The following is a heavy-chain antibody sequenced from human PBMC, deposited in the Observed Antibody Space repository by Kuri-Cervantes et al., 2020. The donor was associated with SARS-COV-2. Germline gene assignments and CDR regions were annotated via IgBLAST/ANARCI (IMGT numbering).Heavy chain of an antibody. CDR3: ARDPTPGIAVAGPWGNFDY. D-gene: IGHD6-19*01. CDR2: ISGSGGST. V-gene: IGHV3-23*01. CDR1: GFTFSSYA. J-gene: IGHJ4*02. Sequence: GESLKISCAASGFTFSSYAMSWVRQAPGKGLEWVSAISGSGGSTYYADSVKGRFTISRDNSKNTPYLQMNSLRAEDTAVYYCARDPTPGIAVAGPWGNFDYWGQGTLVTVSS.